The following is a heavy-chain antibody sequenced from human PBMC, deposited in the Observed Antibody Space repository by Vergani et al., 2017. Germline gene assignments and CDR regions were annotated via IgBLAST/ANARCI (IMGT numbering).Heavy chain of an antibody. D-gene: IGHD5-12*01. CDR2: IYLSGST. CDR3: ARLRLEDSGYDFGGMDV. Sequence: QVQLEESGPGLVKPSETLSLTCAVSGYSISSGYYWGWIRQPPGKGLEWIGSIYLSGSTYYNPSLKSRVTISVDTSKNQFSLKLSSVTAADTAVYYCARLRLEDSGYDFGGMDVWGQGTTVTVSS. J-gene: IGHJ6*02. CDR1: GYSISSGYY. V-gene: IGHV4-38-2*01.